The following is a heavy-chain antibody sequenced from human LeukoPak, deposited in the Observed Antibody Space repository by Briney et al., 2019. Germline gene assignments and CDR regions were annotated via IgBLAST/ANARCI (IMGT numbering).Heavy chain of an antibody. D-gene: IGHD3-22*01. Sequence: PGGSLRLSCAASGFTFNSFWMYWVRQVPGKGLLWVARINSDGIRTSHADSVQGRFTISRDNANNTLYLQMNSLRVEDTAVYYCARGGSGSGYHYYYYYMDVWGKGTTVTISS. V-gene: IGHV3-74*01. CDR2: INSDGIRT. J-gene: IGHJ6*03. CDR1: GFTFNSFW. CDR3: ARGGSGSGYHYYYYYMDV.